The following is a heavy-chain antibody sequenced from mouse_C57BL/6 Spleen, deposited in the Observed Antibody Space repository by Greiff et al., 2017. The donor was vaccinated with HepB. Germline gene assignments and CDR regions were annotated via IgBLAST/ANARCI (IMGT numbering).Heavy chain of an antibody. D-gene: IGHD2-4*01. J-gene: IGHJ4*01. CDR2: ISDGGSYT. CDR1: GFTFSSYA. V-gene: IGHV5-4*01. Sequence: EVQLVESGGGLVKPGGSLKLSCAASGFTFSSYAMSWVRQTPEKRLEWVATISDGGSYTYYPDNVKGRFTISRDNAKNNLYLQMSHLKSEDTAMYYCARERVGYYDYDGYAMDYWGQGTSVTVSS. CDR3: ARERVGYYDYDGYAMDY.